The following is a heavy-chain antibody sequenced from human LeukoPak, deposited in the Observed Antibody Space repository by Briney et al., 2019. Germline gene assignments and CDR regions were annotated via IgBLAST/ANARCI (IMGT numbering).Heavy chain of an antibody. CDR1: GYTFTGYY. D-gene: IGHD3-10*01. V-gene: IGHV1-2*06. CDR3: ARAGLLWFGELLNYYMDV. Sequence: ASVKVSCKASGYTFTGYYMHWVRQAPGQGLEWMGRINPNSGGTNYAQKFQGRVTMTRDTSISTAYMELSRLRSDDTAVYYCARAGLLWFGELLNYYMDVWGKGTTVTVSS. CDR2: INPNSGGT. J-gene: IGHJ6*03.